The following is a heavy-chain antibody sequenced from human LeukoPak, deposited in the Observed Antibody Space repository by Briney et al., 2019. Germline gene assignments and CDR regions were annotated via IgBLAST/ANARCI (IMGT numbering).Heavy chain of an antibody. CDR2: INAGNGNT. CDR1: GYTFTSYA. V-gene: IGHV1-3*01. CDR3: ARDRVYYYDSSGYYTGSY. D-gene: IGHD3-22*01. Sequence: ASVKVSCKASGYTFTSYAMHWVRQAPGQRLEWMGWINAGNGNTKYSQKFQGRVTITRDTSASTAYMELSSLRSEDTAVYYCARDRVYYYDSSGYYTGSYWGQGTLVTVSS. J-gene: IGHJ4*02.